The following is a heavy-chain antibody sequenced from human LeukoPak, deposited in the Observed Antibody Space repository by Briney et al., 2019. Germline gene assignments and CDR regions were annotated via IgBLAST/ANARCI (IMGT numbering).Heavy chain of an antibody. CDR3: AKRPNHIVATGWFDP. J-gene: IGHJ5*02. Sequence: PGGSLRLSCAASGFTFSSYAMSWVRQAPGKGLEWVSAISGSGGSTYYADSVKGRFTISRDNSENTLYLQMNSLRAEDTAVYYCAKRPNHIVATGWFDPWGQGTLVTVSS. CDR1: GFTFSSYA. D-gene: IGHD5-12*01. V-gene: IGHV3-23*01. CDR2: ISGSGGST.